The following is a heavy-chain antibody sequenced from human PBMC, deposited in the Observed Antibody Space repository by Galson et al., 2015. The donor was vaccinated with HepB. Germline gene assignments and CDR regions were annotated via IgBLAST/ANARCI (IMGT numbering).Heavy chain of an antibody. CDR3: ARDAAPDYYMDV. CDR1: GFTFSSYS. J-gene: IGHJ6*03. Sequence: SLRLSCAASGFTFSSYSMNWVRQAPGKGLEWVSSISGSSSYIYYADSVKGRFTISRDNAKNSLYLQMNTLRAEDTAVYYCARDAAPDYYMDVWGKGTTVTVSS. V-gene: IGHV3-21*01. D-gene: IGHD2-15*01. CDR2: ISGSSSYI.